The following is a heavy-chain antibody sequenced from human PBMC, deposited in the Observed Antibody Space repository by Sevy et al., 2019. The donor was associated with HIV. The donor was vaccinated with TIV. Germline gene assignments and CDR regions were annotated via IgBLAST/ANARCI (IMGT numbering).Heavy chain of an antibody. CDR3: ARGGFSSSWSARFNY. Sequence: GESLKISCAASGFTFSDYYMSWIRQAPGKGLEWVSYISSSGSTIYYADSVKGRFTISRDNAKNSLYLQMNSLRAEDTALYYCARGGFSSSWSARFNYWGQGTLVTVSS. J-gene: IGHJ4*02. CDR1: GFTFSDYY. D-gene: IGHD6-13*01. V-gene: IGHV3-11*01. CDR2: ISSSGSTI.